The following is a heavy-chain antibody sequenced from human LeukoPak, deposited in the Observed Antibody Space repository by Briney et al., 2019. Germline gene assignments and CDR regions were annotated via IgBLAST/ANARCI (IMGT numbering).Heavy chain of an antibody. D-gene: IGHD3-10*01. CDR2: MNPHSANT. J-gene: IGHJ5*02. CDR1: GYTFTNYD. V-gene: IGHV1-8*01. CDR3: TREDYYGSGSFSNWFDP. Sequence: GASVKVSCKASGYTFTNYDINWVRQAPGQGLEWMGWMNPHSANTGYSQKFQGRITMTWNTSISTAYMELSSLRSEDTAIYYCTREDYYGSGSFSNWFDPWGQGTLVTVSS.